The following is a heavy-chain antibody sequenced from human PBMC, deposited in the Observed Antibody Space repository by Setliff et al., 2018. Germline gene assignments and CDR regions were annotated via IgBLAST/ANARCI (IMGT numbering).Heavy chain of an antibody. V-gene: IGHV4-39*01. D-gene: IGHD5-18*01. CDR1: GGSISSSSYY. CDR2: IYYSGST. CDR3: ARQGEIQLVLDY. Sequence: SETLSLTCTVSGGSISSSSYYWGWIRQPPGKGLEWIGSIYYSGSTYYNPSLKSRVTISVDTSKNQFPLKLSSVTAADTAVYYCARQGEIQLVLDYWGQGTLVTVSS. J-gene: IGHJ4*02.